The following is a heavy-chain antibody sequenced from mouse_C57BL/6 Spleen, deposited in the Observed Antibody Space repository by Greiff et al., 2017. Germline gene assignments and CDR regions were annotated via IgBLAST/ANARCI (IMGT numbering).Heavy chain of an antibody. J-gene: IGHJ4*01. Sequence: VQLQQSGAELVRPGTSVKVSCKASGYAFTNYLIEWVKQRPGQGLEWIGVINPGSGGTNYNEKFKGKATLTADKSSSTAYMQLSSLTSEDSAVYFCAGGLRRGYAMDYWGQGTSVTVSS. D-gene: IGHD2-4*01. CDR2: INPGSGGT. CDR3: AGGLRRGYAMDY. CDR1: GYAFTNYL. V-gene: IGHV1-54*01.